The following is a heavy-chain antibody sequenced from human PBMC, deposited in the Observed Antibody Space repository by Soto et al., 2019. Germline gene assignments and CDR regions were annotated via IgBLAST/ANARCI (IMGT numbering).Heavy chain of an antibody. J-gene: IGHJ6*02. D-gene: IGHD1-26*01. Sequence: GSLRLSCAASGFTFSNAWMSWVRQAPGKGLEWVGRIKSKTDGGTTDYAAPVKGRFTISRDDSKNTLYLQMNSLKTEDTAVYYCTTGCGHPGRSYYGMDVWGQGTTVTAP. CDR2: IKSKTDGGTT. CDR3: TTGCGHPGRSYYGMDV. CDR1: GFTFSNAW. V-gene: IGHV3-15*01.